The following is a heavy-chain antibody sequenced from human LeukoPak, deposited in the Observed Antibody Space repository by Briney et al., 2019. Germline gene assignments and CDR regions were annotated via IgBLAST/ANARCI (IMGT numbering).Heavy chain of an antibody. D-gene: IGHD2-2*02. CDR2: ISSSSSYI. Sequence: GGSLRLSCAASGFTFSSYSMTWVRQAPGKGLEGVSSISSSSSYIYYADSVKGRFTISRDNAKNSLYLQMNSLRAEDTAVYYCARGVVVPAAITPPLVHYYYMDVWGKGTTVTVSS. CDR3: ARGVVVPAAITPPLVHYYYMDV. J-gene: IGHJ6*03. V-gene: IGHV3-21*01. CDR1: GFTFSSYS.